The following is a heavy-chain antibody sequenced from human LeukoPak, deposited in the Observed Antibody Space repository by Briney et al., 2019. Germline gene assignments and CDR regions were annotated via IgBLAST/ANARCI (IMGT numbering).Heavy chain of an antibody. CDR2: ISGSGGST. J-gene: IGHJ4*02. V-gene: IGHV3-23*01. Sequence: GGSLRLSCAASGFTFSSYAMSWVRQAPGKGLEWVSAISGSGGSTYYADSVKGRFTISRDNSKNTLYLQMNSLRAEDTAVYYCARERDYYDSSGYYSLAYYFDYWGQGTLVTVPS. CDR1: GFTFSSYA. D-gene: IGHD3-22*01. CDR3: ARERDYYDSSGYYSLAYYFDY.